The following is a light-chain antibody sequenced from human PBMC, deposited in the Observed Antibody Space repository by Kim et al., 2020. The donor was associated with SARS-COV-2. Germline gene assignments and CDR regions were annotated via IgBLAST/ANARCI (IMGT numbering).Light chain of an antibody. V-gene: IGKV1-6*01. J-gene: IGKJ1*01. CDR2: AAT. CDR1: QDIRND. CDR3: QQDHNYPRT. Sequence: AIQMTQSPSSLSASVGDRVTITCRASQDIRNDLGWYQQRPGKAPRLLIFAATALQSRVPSRFSGSGSGTEFILTINSLQPEDFATYFCQQDHNYPRTFVQGTTVEI.